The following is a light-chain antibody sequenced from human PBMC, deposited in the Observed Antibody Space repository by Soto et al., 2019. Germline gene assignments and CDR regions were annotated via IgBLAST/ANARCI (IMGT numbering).Light chain of an antibody. CDR2: GAS. V-gene: IGKV3-20*01. J-gene: IGKJ4*01. Sequence: EIVLTQSPGTLSLSPGERATLSCRASQSVSSSYLAWYQQKPGQAPRLLIYGASSRATGISDRFSGSGSGTDFTLTISRLEPEDFAVYYCQQYGNSPRVTFGGGTKVDIK. CDR3: QQYGNSPRVT. CDR1: QSVSSSY.